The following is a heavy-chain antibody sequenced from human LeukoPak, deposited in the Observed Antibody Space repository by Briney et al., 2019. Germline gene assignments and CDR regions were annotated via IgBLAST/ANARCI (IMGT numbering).Heavy chain of an antibody. CDR2: IYYSGST. D-gene: IGHD1-26*01. J-gene: IGHJ5*02. CDR3: ARGLAGGVGATPASERYNWFDP. Sequence: NTSETLSLTCTVSGGSISSYYWSWIRQPPGKGLEWIGYIYYSGSTNYNPSLKGRVTISVDTSKNQFSLKLSSVTAADTAVYYCARGLAGGVGATPASERYNWFDPWGQGTLVTVSS. V-gene: IGHV4-59*01. CDR1: GGSISSYY.